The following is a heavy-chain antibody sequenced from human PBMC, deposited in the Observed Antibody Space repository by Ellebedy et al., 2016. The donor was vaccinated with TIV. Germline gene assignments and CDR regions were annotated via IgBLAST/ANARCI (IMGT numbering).Heavy chain of an antibody. CDR3: AREEFWSGYGMDV. J-gene: IGHJ6*02. Sequence: GSLRLSXTVSGGSISSYYWSWIRQPPGKGLEWIGYICYSGSTNYNPSLKSRVTISVDTSKNQFSLKLSSVTAADTAVYYCAREEFWSGYGMDVWGQGTTVTVSS. CDR1: GGSISSYY. D-gene: IGHD3-3*01. CDR2: ICYSGST. V-gene: IGHV4-59*01.